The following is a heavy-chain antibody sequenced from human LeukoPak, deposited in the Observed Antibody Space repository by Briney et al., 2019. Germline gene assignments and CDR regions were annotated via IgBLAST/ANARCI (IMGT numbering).Heavy chain of an antibody. V-gene: IGHV3-30-3*01. CDR3: ARGVSGDGYYYGMDV. CDR1: GFTSNSSA. CDR2: ISYDDSTI. Sequence: PGGSLRLSCAASGFTSNSSAMYWVRQPPGGGLQWVTLISYDDSTIHYADSVKGRFTVSRDISANTVSLQMNDLKDEDSALYYCARGVSGDGYYYGMDVWGQGTTVIVSS. J-gene: IGHJ6*01. D-gene: IGHD7-27*01.